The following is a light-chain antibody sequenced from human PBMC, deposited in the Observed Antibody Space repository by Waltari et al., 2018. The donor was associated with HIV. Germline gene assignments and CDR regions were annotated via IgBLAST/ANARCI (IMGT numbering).Light chain of an antibody. V-gene: IGKV1-39*01. CDR3: QQAFDVPLV. Sequence: DIQMTQSPSSLSASVGDRVTITCRASQSISFYLNWYQQKPGKAPNLLIYDASSLQSGLPPRFSGRGSGTEFTLTITNLQPEDFATYFCQQAFDVPLVFGPGTRVD. CDR1: QSISFY. J-gene: IGKJ3*01. CDR2: DAS.